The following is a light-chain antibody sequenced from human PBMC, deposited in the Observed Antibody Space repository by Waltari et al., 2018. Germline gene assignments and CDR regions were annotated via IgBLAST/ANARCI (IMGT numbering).Light chain of an antibody. Sequence: DIQMTQPPSTLSAPVGDRVTITCRARQNIINWLAWYQQKPGKAPKLLVSKTSSLESGVPSRFSGIGSGTEFTLTISSLQPDDLATYYCQQYNSYLSFGQGTKLEIK. CDR2: KTS. J-gene: IGKJ2*01. CDR1: QNIINW. V-gene: IGKV1-5*03. CDR3: QQYNSYLS.